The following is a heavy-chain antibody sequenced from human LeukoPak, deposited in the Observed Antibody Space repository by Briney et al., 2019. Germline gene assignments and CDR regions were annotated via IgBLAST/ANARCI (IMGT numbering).Heavy chain of an antibody. D-gene: IGHD6-13*01. Sequence: SGTLSLTCAVSGGSISSSNWWSWVRQPPGKGLEWIGEIYHSGSTNYNPSLKSRVTISVDKSKNQFSLKLSSVTAADTAVYYCARCLIAAAGKNWFDPWGQGTLVTVSS. CDR3: ARCLIAAAGKNWFDP. CDR1: GGSISSSNW. CDR2: IYHSGST. V-gene: IGHV4-4*02. J-gene: IGHJ5*02.